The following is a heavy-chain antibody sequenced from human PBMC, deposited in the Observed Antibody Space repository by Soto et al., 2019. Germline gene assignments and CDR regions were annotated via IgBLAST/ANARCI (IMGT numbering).Heavy chain of an antibody. Sequence: SQTLSLTCAISGDSVSSNSAAWNWIRQSPSRGLEWLGRTYYRSKWYNDYAVSVKSRITINPDTSKNQFSLQLNSVTPEDTAVYYCARDLDASSRIAAAGTCWFDPWGQGTLVTVSS. V-gene: IGHV6-1*01. J-gene: IGHJ5*02. CDR2: TYYRSKWYN. CDR1: GDSVSSNSAA. D-gene: IGHD6-13*01. CDR3: ARDLDASSRIAAAGTCWFDP.